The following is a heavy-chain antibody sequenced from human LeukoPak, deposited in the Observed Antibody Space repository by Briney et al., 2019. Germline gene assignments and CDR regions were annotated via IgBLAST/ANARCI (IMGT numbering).Heavy chain of an antibody. J-gene: IGHJ4*02. D-gene: IGHD1-14*01. V-gene: IGHV3-23*03. CDR1: GFTFSSYA. CDR3: ARGPGDYFDF. CDR2: IYTAGST. Sequence: PAGSLRLSCAASGFTFSSYAMSWVRQAPGKGLEWVSVIYTAGSTKYADSVKGRFTISRDNSKNTLYLQMNSLRAEDTAVYYCARGPGDYFDFWGQGTLVTVSS.